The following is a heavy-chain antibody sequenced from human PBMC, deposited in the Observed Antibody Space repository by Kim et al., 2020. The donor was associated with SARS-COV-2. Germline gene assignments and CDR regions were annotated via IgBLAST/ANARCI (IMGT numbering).Heavy chain of an antibody. CDR3: ARRGSGWSQYYFDY. CDR1: GGSISSSSYY. D-gene: IGHD6-19*01. Sequence: SETLSLTCTVSGGSISSSSYYWGWIRQPPGKGLEWIGSIYYSGSTYYNPSLKSRVTISVDTSKNQFSLKLSSVTAADTAVYYCARRGSGWSQYYFDYWGQGTLVTVSS. CDR2: IYYSGST. J-gene: IGHJ4*02. V-gene: IGHV4-39*01.